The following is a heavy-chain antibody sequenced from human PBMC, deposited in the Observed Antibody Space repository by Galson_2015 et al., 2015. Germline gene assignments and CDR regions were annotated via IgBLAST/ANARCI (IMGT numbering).Heavy chain of an antibody. CDR3: ARSPEGTTYFQYYYMDV. Sequence: SVKVSCKASGYTFTKYYMHWVRQAPGQGLEWMGMINPIAGSTSYPQKFQGRVAITRDTSTNTVYMDLKSLTSEDTAMYYCARSPEGTTYFQYYYMDVWGEGTTVTVSS. J-gene: IGHJ6*03. D-gene: IGHD1-1*01. CDR2: INPIAGST. V-gene: IGHV1-46*01. CDR1: GYTFTKYY.